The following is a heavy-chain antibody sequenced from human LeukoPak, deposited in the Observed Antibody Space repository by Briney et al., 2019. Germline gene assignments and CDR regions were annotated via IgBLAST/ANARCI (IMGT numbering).Heavy chain of an antibody. CDR2: IYTSGST. D-gene: IGHD6-13*01. Sequence: PSETLSLTCTVSGGSISSGSYYWSWIRQPARKGLEWIGRIYTSGSTNYNPSLKSRVTISVDTSKNQFSLKLSSVTAADTAVYYCAREGYSSSWRAEKNYYYHMDVWGKGTTVTISS. CDR1: GGSISSGSYY. CDR3: AREGYSSSWRAEKNYYYHMDV. J-gene: IGHJ6*03. V-gene: IGHV4-61*02.